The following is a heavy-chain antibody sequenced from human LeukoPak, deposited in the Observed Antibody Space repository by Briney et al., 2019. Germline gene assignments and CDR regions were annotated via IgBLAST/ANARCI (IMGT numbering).Heavy chain of an antibody. J-gene: IGHJ4*02. CDR2: IWPDGSIK. Sequence: GGSLRLSCEAAGFAFSSYSMHWVRQAPGKGLEWVAAIWPDGSIKYYANSVKGRFTISRDNSKNTLYLQMNSLRGDDTAIYYCARELAAWGQGTLVTVSS. CDR1: GFAFSSYS. CDR3: ARELAA. V-gene: IGHV3-33*01. D-gene: IGHD6-13*01.